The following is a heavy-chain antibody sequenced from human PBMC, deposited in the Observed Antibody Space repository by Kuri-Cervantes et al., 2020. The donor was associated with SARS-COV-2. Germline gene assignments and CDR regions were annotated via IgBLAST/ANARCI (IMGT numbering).Heavy chain of an antibody. CDR3: ARRYCSGGSCYNAYGMDV. CDR1: GYTLTELS. CDR2: IIPIFGTA. D-gene: IGHD2-15*01. Sequence: SVKVSCKVSGYTLTELSMHWVRQAPGQGLEWMGGIIPIFGTANYAQKFQGRVTITADESTSTAYMELSSLRSEDTAVYYCARRYCSGGSCYNAYGMDVWGQGTTVTVSS. V-gene: IGHV1-69*13. J-gene: IGHJ6*02.